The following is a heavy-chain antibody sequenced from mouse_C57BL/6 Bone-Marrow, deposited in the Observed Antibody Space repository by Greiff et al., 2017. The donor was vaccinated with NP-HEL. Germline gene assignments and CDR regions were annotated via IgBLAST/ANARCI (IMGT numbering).Heavy chain of an antibody. V-gene: IGHV5-6*01. D-gene: IGHD3-2*02. CDR2: ISSGGSYT. Sequence: EVKLVESGGDLVKPGGSLKLSCAASGFTFSSYGMSWVRQTPDKRLEWVATISSGGSYTYYPDSVKGRFTISRDNAKNTLYLQMSSLKSEDTAMYYCARIGSSGTGYAMDYWGQGTSVTVSS. J-gene: IGHJ4*01. CDR3: ARIGSSGTGYAMDY. CDR1: GFTFSSYG.